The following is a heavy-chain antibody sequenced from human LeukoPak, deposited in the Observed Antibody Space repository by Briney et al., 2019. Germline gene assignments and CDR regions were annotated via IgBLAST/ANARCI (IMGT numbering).Heavy chain of an antibody. V-gene: IGHV4-34*01. J-gene: IGHJ1*01. CDR2: INHSGST. D-gene: IGHD3-16*01. CDR1: GGSFSGYY. CDR3: ARGITGQGVRLKYSQH. Sequence: SETLSLTCAVYGGSFSGYYWSWIRQPPGKGLEWIGEINHSGSTNYNPSLKSRVTISVDTSKNQFSLKLSSVTAADTAVYYCARGITGQGVRLKYSQHWARAPWSPSPQ.